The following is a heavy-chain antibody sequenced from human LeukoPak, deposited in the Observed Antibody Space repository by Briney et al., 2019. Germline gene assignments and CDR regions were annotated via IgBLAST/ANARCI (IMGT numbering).Heavy chain of an antibody. CDR1: GGSFSGYY. D-gene: IGHD6-13*01. J-gene: IGHJ2*01. CDR3: ARVVGFSSSWYSNYWYFDL. V-gene: IGHV4-34*01. Sequence: SETLSLTCAVYGGSFSGYYWSWIRQPPGKGLEWIGEINHSGSTNYNPSLKSRVTISVDTSKNQFSLKLSSVTAADTAVYYCARVVGFSSSWYSNYWYFDLWDRGTLVTVSS. CDR2: INHSGST.